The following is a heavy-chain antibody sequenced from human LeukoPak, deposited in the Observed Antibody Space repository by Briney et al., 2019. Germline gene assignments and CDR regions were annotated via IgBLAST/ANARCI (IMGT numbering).Heavy chain of an antibody. CDR2: IGTAGDT. J-gene: IGHJ4*02. V-gene: IGHV3-13*01. CDR1: GFTFSSYD. CDR3: ARAAKAYYDILTGFDLDY. Sequence: GGSLRLSCAASGFTFSSYDMHWVRQATGKGLEWVSAIGTAGDTYYPGSVKGRFTISRENAKNSLYLQMNSPRAGDTAVYYCARAAKAYYDILTGFDLDYWGQGTLVTVSS. D-gene: IGHD3-9*01.